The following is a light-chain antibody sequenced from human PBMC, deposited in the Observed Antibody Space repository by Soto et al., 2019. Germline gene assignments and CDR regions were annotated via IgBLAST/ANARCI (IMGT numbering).Light chain of an antibody. CDR2: GTS. J-gene: IGKJ2*01. V-gene: IGKV3-20*01. CDR1: QSINNYY. CDR3: HQFGSSPGT. Sequence: EIVLTQSPGTLSLSPGERATLSCRASQSINNYYLAWYQQTPGQAPGLLIYGTSNRATGIADRFSGSGSGTDFTLAIARVEPEDFAVYYCHQFGSSPGTFGQGTKLEIK.